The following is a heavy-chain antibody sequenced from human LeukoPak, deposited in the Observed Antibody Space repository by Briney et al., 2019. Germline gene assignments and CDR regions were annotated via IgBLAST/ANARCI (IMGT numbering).Heavy chain of an antibody. CDR2: IRRKTDGGTT. CDR1: GFTFSNAW. CDR3: TTGLN. Sequence: GGSLRLSCAASGFTFSNAWMTWVRQAPGKGLEWVGRIRRKTDGGTTDYAAPVKGRFTISRDDSDNTLYLQMNSLKTEDTAVYYCTTGLNWGQGTLVTVSS. J-gene: IGHJ4*02. V-gene: IGHV3-15*01.